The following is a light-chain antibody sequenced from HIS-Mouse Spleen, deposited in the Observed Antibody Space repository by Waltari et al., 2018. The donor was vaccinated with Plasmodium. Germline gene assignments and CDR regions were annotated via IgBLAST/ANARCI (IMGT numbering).Light chain of an antibody. J-gene: IGLJ2*01. V-gene: IGLV2-23*01. CDR1: ISDVGSYNL. Sequence: QSALTQPASVSGSPGPSITISCTGTISDVGSYNLVSWYQQHPGKAPKLMIYEGSKRPSGVSNRFSGSKSGNTASLTISGLQAEDEADYYCCSYAGSRVFGGGTKLTVL. CDR2: EGS. CDR3: CSYAGSRV.